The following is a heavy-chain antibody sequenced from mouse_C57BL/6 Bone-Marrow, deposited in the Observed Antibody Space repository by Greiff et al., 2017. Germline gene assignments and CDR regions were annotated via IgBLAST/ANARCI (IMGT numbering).Heavy chain of an antibody. D-gene: IGHD2-10*01. V-gene: IGHV2-5*01. CDR2: IWRGGST. CDR1: GFSLTSYG. J-gene: IGHJ1*03. Sequence: VQLQQSGPGLVQPSQSLSITCTVSGFSLTSYGVHWVRQSPGKGLEWLGVIWRGGSTDYNAAFMSRLSITKDNSKSQVFFKMNSLQADDTARYYCAKTFYGNYWYFDVWGTGTTVTVSS. CDR3: AKTFYGNYWYFDV.